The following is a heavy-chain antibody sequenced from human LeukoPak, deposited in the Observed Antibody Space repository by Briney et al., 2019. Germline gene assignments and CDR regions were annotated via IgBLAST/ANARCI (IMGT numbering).Heavy chain of an antibody. CDR1: GFTFSAYS. V-gene: IGHV3-48*01. J-gene: IGHJ4*02. D-gene: IGHD1-26*01. Sequence: GGSLRLSCAASGFTFSAYSMTWVRQAPGKGLEWLSYISSSSMTVYYADSVKGRFTISRDNAKKSLYLQMNSLRVEDTGVYYCASWGEGALDNWGQGTLVTVSS. CDR3: ASWGEGALDN. CDR2: ISSSSMTV.